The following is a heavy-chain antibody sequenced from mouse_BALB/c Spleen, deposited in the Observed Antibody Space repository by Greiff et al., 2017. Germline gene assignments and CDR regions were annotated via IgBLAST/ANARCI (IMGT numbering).Heavy chain of an antibody. CDR2: IYPGSGNT. CDR1: GYAFTNYW. Sequence: VQLVESGAELVRPGTSVKISCKASGYAFTNYWLGWVKQRPGHGLEWIGDIYPGSGNTYYNEKFKGKATLTADKSSSTAYMQLSSLTSEDSAVYFCARSTTVVPSWYFDVWGAGTTVTVSS. J-gene: IGHJ1*01. V-gene: IGHV1-63*01. CDR3: ARSTTVVPSWYFDV. D-gene: IGHD1-1*01.